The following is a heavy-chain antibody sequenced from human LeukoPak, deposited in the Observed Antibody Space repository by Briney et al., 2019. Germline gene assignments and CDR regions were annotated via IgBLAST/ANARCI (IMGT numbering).Heavy chain of an antibody. CDR2: INPNSGGT. V-gene: IGHV1-2*02. D-gene: IGHD6-19*01. Sequence: ASVKVSCKASGYTFTGYYMHWVRQAPGQGLEWMGWINPNSGGTNYAQKFQGRVTVTRDTSISTAYMELSRLRSDDTAVYYCARDGGIAVAGTYGYWGQGTLVTVSS. CDR1: GYTFTGYY. J-gene: IGHJ4*02. CDR3: ARDGGIAVAGTYGY.